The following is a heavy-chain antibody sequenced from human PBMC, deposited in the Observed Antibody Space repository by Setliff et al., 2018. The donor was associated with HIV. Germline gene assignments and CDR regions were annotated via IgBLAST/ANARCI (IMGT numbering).Heavy chain of an antibody. CDR3: ARGLRARPRLRGFYHYGMDV. V-gene: IGHV1-69*05. J-gene: IGHJ6*04. D-gene: IGHD2-21*02. CDR1: GGTLNTFA. CDR2: VIPIFGAA. Sequence: SVKVSCKASGGTLNTFALSWVRQTPGQGLEWMGGVIPIFGAANYAQKFQARVTITTYESTNTAYMELTSLRSDDSAVYFCARGLRARPRLRGFYHYGMDVWGKGTTVTVSS.